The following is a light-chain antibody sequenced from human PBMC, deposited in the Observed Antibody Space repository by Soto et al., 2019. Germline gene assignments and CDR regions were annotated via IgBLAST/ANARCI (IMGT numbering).Light chain of an antibody. Sequence: EIVLTQSPGTLSLSPGERATLSCRASQSVSSSYLAWYQQKPGQAPRLLIYGASSRATRIPDRFSGSGSGTDFTLTISRLEPYDFAVYYWQHYGNSPRTFGQGTKVEIK. J-gene: IGKJ1*01. CDR2: GAS. CDR3: QHYGNSPRT. CDR1: QSVSSSY. V-gene: IGKV3-20*01.